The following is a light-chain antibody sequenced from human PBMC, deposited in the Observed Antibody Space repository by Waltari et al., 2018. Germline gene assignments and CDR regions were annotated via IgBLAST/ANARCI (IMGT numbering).Light chain of an antibody. V-gene: IGLV4-69*01. CDR1: SGHTSTI. Sequence: QLVLTQSPSASASLGASVKLTCTLDSGHTSTIIAWLQQHPQKGTRFLMKINSDGSHSKGDGIPDRFSGSSSGAERYLTISSRQSEDEADYYWQTGGHGTWVFGGGTKLTVL. CDR2: INSDGSH. CDR3: QTGGHGTWV. J-gene: IGLJ3*02.